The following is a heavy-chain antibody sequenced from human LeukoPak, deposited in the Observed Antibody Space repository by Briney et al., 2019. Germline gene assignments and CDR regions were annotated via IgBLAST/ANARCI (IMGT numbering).Heavy chain of an antibody. J-gene: IGHJ4*02. V-gene: IGHV4-59*01. CDR1: GGSISSYY. D-gene: IGHD3-22*01. CDR2: IYYSGST. Sequence: SETLSLTCTVSGGSISSYYWSWIRQPPGKGLEWIGYIYYSGSTNYNPSLRSRVTISVDTSKNQFSLKLSSVTAADTAVYYCARHYYDSSGYFDPAFDCWGQGTLVTVSS. CDR3: ARHYYDSSGYFDPAFDC.